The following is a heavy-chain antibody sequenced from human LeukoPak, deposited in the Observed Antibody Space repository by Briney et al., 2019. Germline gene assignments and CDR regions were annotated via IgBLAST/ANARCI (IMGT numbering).Heavy chain of an antibody. J-gene: IGHJ4*02. CDR2: INPNTGGT. D-gene: IGHD3-3*01. Sequence: ASVKVSCKASGYTFIDYYMHWVRQAPGQGLEWMGWINPNTGGTNYAQKFQGWVTLTGDTSISAAYMDLSRLTSDDTAVYYCARAPAGSPLRVFDYWGQGTLVTVSS. V-gene: IGHV1-2*04. CDR3: ARAPAGSPLRVFDY. CDR1: GYTFIDYY.